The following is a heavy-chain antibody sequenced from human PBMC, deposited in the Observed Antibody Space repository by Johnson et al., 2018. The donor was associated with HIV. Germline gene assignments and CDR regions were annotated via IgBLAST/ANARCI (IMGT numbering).Heavy chain of an antibody. CDR1: AFTFSSYA. J-gene: IGHJ3*02. CDR2: ISGSGGST. D-gene: IGHD7-27*01. V-gene: IGHV3-23*04. CDR3: AKVTLGIGAFDI. Sequence: VQLVESGGGLVQPGGSLKLSCAASAFTFSSYAMSWVRQAPGKGLEWVSAISGSGGSTYYADSVKGRFTISRDNSKNTLYLQMNSLRAEDTAVYYCAKVTLGIGAFDIWGQGTMVTVSS.